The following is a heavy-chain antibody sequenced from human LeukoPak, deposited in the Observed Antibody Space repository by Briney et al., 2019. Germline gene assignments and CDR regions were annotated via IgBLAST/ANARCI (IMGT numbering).Heavy chain of an antibody. J-gene: IGHJ4*02. CDR1: GFTFSSHW. CDR2: INQDGSEK. D-gene: IGHD2-15*01. Sequence: PTGGSPRLSCAASGFTFSSHWMSWVRQAPGKGLEWVANINQDGSEKYYVDSVKGRFTISRDNAKISLYLQMNTLSPEDTAIYYCARDHVVDGLVFDYWGQGTLVTVSS. V-gene: IGHV3-7*01. CDR3: ARDHVVDGLVFDY.